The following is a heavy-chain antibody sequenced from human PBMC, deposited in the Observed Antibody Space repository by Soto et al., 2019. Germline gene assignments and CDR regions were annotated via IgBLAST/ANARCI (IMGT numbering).Heavy chain of an antibody. CDR2: VKSGGAT. V-gene: IGHV3-15*07. Sequence: PGGSLRLSCAASGVTFSNVWMNWVLQAPGKGPEWVGRVKSGGATDYAAPVKGRFTISRDDSKNMVFLQMDSLKAEDTALYYCTTRVITTNDYWGQGTLVTVSS. D-gene: IGHD3-22*01. CDR3: TTRVITTNDY. J-gene: IGHJ4*02. CDR1: GVTFSNVW.